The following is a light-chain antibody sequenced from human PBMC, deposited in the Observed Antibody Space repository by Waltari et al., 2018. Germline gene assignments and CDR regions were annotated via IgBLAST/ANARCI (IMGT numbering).Light chain of an antibody. CDR1: HSLLYNSDNRNY. Sequence: DIVMTQSPDSLVVSPGERATINCKSSHSLLYNSDNRNYLAWYQQKPGQSPRVLIYWASTRESGVPDRFSGSGSGTDFTLTITNLQAEDVAVYYCQQYLMDPLTFGGGTKVEIE. J-gene: IGKJ4*01. V-gene: IGKV4-1*01. CDR3: QQYLMDPLT. CDR2: WAS.